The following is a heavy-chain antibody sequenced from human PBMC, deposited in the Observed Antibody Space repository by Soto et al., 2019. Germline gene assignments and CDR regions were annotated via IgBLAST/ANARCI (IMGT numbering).Heavy chain of an antibody. Sequence: PGGSLRLSCAASGFTFSSHSMSWVRQAPGKGLEWVSAISGSGGSTYYADSVKGRFTVSRDNSKNTLYLQMNSLRAEDTAVYYCAKCPYYDFWSGYYDDYWGQGTLVTVSS. CDR2: ISGSGGST. CDR3: AKCPYYDFWSGYYDDY. V-gene: IGHV3-23*01. D-gene: IGHD3-3*01. CDR1: GFTFSSHS. J-gene: IGHJ4*02.